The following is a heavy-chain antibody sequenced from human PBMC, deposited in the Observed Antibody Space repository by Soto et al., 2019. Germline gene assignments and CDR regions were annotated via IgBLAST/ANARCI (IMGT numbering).Heavy chain of an antibody. CDR1: GGSISSGGYY. Sequence: QVQLQESGPGLVKPSQTLSLACTVSGGSISSGGYYGSWIRQHPGKGLEWIGYIYSLGSTYYNPSLKSRVTISVDTSKKQFSLKLSSVTAADTAVYYCARFYMVRGVMSAFDIWGQGTMVTVSS. D-gene: IGHD3-10*01. CDR2: IYSLGST. CDR3: ARFYMVRGVMSAFDI. J-gene: IGHJ3*02. V-gene: IGHV4-31*03.